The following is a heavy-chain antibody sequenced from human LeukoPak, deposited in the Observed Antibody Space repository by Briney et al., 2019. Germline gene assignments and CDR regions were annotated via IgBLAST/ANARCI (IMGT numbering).Heavy chain of an antibody. CDR3: ARDPGFSSFDY. V-gene: IGHV3-7*01. CDR1: GFTFSDYW. Sequence: PGGPLRLFCAVSGFTFSDYWVTWVRHTPGKGLEFVANINRDGSVKNYVDSVKGRFTISRDNAKNSLYLQMTSLRVDDTAIYYCARDPGFSSFDYWGQGTLVTVSS. D-gene: IGHD3-3*02. CDR2: INRDGSVK. J-gene: IGHJ4*02.